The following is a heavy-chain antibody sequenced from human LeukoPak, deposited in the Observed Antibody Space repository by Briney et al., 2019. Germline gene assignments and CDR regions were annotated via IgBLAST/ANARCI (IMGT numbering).Heavy chain of an antibody. CDR1: GYTFTSYY. Sequence: ASVKVSCKASGYTFTSYYMRWVRQAPGQGLEWMGIINPSGGSTSYAQKFQGRVTMTRDTSTSTVYMELSSLRSEDTAVYYCATEAAAGTHFDYWGQGTLVTVSS. J-gene: IGHJ4*02. CDR2: INPSGGST. V-gene: IGHV1-46*01. CDR3: ATEAAAGTHFDY. D-gene: IGHD6-13*01.